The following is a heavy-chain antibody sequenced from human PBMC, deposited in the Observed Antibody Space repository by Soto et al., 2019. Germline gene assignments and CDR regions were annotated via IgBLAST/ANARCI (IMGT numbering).Heavy chain of an antibody. CDR1: GGSISSGGYY. V-gene: IGHV4-31*03. CDR2: IYYSGST. CDR3: ASDCQGGYGRGFDY. Sequence: SETLSLTCTVSGGSISSGGYYWSWIRQHPGKGLEWIGYIYYSGSTYYNPSLKSRVTISVDTSKNQFSLKLSSVTAADTAVYYCASDCQGGYGRGFDYRREGTLVTVSS. J-gene: IGHJ4*02. D-gene: IGHD4-17*01.